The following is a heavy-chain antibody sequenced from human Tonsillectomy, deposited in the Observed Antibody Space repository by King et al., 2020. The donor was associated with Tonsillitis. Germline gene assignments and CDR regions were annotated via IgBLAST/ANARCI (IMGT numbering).Heavy chain of an antibody. J-gene: IGHJ4*02. CDR1: GFSLSPTGMC. V-gene: IGHV2-70*11. CDR3: SRNTYDIFDY. Sequence: VTLKESGPALVKPTQTLTLTYTFSGFSLSPTGMCVSWIRQPPGKALEWLARIDWDDDKYYSTSLKTRLTISKDTSKNQVVLTMTNMDPADTATYYCSRNTYDIFDYWGQGTLVTVSS. CDR2: IDWDDDK. D-gene: IGHD3-9*01.